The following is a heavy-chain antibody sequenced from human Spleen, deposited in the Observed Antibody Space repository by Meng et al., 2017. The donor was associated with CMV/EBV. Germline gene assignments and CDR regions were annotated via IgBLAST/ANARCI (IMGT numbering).Heavy chain of an antibody. J-gene: IGHJ4*02. CDR3: ASLYSSGWYYFDY. CDR1: GGSISSGGYC. V-gene: IGHV4-31*02. Sequence: TSSGGSISSGGYCWSWIRQHPGKGLEWIGYIYYSGSTYYNPSLKSRVTISVDTSKNQFSLKLSSVTAADTAVYYCASLYSSGWYYFDYWGQGTLVTVSS. D-gene: IGHD6-19*01. CDR2: IYYSGST.